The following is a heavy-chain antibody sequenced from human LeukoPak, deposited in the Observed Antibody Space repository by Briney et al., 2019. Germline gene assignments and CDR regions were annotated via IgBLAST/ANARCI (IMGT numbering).Heavy chain of an antibody. V-gene: IGHV1-2*02. CDR1: GYTFTGCY. D-gene: IGHD1-26*01. CDR2: INPNSGGT. J-gene: IGHJ4*02. CDR3: ARDLGDSGSYCYDY. Sequence: ASVKVSCKASGYTFTGCYMHWVRQAPGQGLEWMGWINPNSGGTNYAQKFQGRVTMTRDTSISTAYMELSRLRSDDTAVYYCARDLGDSGSYCYDYWGQGTLVTVSS.